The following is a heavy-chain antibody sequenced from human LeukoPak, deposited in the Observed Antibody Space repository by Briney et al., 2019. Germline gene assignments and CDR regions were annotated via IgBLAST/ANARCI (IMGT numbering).Heavy chain of an antibody. D-gene: IGHD6-19*01. CDR1: GLTVSSNC. V-gene: IGHV3-23*01. J-gene: IGHJ4*02. CDR2: LSGSDRTT. Sequence: RSGGSLRLSCAASGLTVSSNCMSWLRQGPGKGLEWVSSLSGSDRTTYYADSVKGRFTISRDNSKNTLYLQMSSLRGEDTAVYYCAKVSSGWSLDYWGQGTLVTVSS. CDR3: AKVSSGWSLDY.